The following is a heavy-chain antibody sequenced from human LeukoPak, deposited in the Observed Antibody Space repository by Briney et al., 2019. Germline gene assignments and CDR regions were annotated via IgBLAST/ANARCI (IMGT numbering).Heavy chain of an antibody. Sequence: PGGSLRLSCAASGFTFSSYGMHWVRQAPGKGLEWVAFIRYDGSNKYYADSVKGRFTISRDNSKNTLYLQMNSLRAEDTAVYYCAKVLGSTFGVDLHDYWGXXXLVTVS. CDR3: AKVLGSTFGVDLHDY. D-gene: IGHD3-3*01. V-gene: IGHV3-30*02. CDR1: GFTFSSYG. CDR2: IRYDGSNK. J-gene: IGHJ4*01.